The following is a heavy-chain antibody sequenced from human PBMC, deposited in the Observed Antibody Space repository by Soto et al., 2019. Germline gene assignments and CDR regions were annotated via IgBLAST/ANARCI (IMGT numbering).Heavy chain of an antibody. V-gene: IGHV4-59*01. CDR3: ARAYYDTASYSLDP. Sequence: QVHLQESGPGLVKPSETLSLTCSVSGGSISSGYWSWIRQPPGKGLEWIGYVNYSDSINYNPSLERRVIISVDTSKNQLSLRLSSVTAAGPAVYYCARAYYDTASYSLDPWGQGALVTVSS. CDR1: GGSISSGY. CDR2: VNYSDSI. D-gene: IGHD3-22*01. J-gene: IGHJ5*02.